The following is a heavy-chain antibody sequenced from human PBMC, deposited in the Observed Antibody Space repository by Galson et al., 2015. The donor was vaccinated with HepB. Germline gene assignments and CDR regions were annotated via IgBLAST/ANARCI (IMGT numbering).Heavy chain of an antibody. CDR1: GFTVSSNY. V-gene: IGHV3-66*01. CDR2: IYSGGST. Sequence: SLRLSCAASGFTVSSNYMSWVRQASGKGLEWVSVIYSGGSTYYADSVKGRFTISRDNSKNTLYLQMNSLRAGDTAVYYCARAILSLRIAVAGPVYGMDVWGQGTTVTVSS. D-gene: IGHD6-19*01. J-gene: IGHJ6*02. CDR3: ARAILSLRIAVAGPVYGMDV.